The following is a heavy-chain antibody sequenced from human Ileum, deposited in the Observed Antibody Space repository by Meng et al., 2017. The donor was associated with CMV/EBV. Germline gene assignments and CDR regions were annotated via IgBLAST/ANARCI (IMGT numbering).Heavy chain of an antibody. J-gene: IGHJ5*02. CDR2: IKEDGSDK. D-gene: IGHD2-2*01. V-gene: IGHV3-7*03. Sequence: GESLKISCAASGFTFSKHWMSWVRQVPGKGLEWVAKIKEDGSDKYYVDSVKGRFTISRDNTENSLYMQMDSLRAEDTAVYSCARSGCSISGCHGGWFDPWGQGTLVTVSS. CDR3: ARSGCSISGCHGGWFDP. CDR1: GFTFSKHW.